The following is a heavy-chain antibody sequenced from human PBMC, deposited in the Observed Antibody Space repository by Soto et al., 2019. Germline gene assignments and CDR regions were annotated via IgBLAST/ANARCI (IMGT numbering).Heavy chain of an antibody. CDR2: INPSGGSP. Sequence: QVQLVQSGAEVKKPGASVKVSCKASGYTFTSYFIHWVRQAPGQGLEWMGIINPSGGSPTYAQKFQGAVTMTSDTSTSTVYMELSSLRSEDTAVYYCARGPAALDYWGQGTLATVSS. CDR1: GYTFTSYF. CDR3: ARGPAALDY. J-gene: IGHJ4*02. V-gene: IGHV1-46*01. D-gene: IGHD6-13*01.